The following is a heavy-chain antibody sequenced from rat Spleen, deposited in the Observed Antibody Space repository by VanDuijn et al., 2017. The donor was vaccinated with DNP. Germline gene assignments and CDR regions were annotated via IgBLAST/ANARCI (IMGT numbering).Heavy chain of an antibody. CDR3: ARNYYSSYIYAMDA. J-gene: IGHJ4*01. D-gene: IGHD1-2*01. CDR2: IWSGGST. V-gene: IGHV2-1*01. CDR1: GFSLITNS. Sequence: QVQLKESGPGLVQPSQTLSLTCTVSGFSLITNSVHWVRQPPGKGLEWVGAIWSGGSTDYNSALKSRLSISRDTSKSQVFLKMNSRKTEETGTYYCARNYYSSYIYAMDAWGQGTSVTVSS.